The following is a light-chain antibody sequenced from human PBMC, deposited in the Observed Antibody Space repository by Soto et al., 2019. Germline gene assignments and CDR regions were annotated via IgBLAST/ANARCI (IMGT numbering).Light chain of an antibody. CDR3: QQYGSSPWT. J-gene: IGKJ1*01. CDR2: GAS. V-gene: IGKV3-20*01. CDR1: QSVSSSY. Sequence: EIVLTQSPGTLSLSPGERATLSCRASQSVSSSYLAWYQQKPGQAPRLLIYGASSRATGIPARFSGSGSGTDFTLTISRLEPEDFAVYYCQQYGSSPWTFGQGTKVVIK.